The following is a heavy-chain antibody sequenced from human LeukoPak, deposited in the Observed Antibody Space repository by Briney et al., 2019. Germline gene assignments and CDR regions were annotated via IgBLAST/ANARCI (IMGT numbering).Heavy chain of an antibody. D-gene: IGHD1-26*01. Sequence: GGSLRLSCAASGFTFSSYWMHWVRQAPGKGLVWVPRINSDGSSTSYADSVKGRFTISRDNAKNTLYLQMNSLRAEDTAVYYCARESGSYTDLDYWGQGTLVTVSS. V-gene: IGHV3-74*01. CDR2: INSDGSST. CDR1: GFTFSSYW. CDR3: ARESGSYTDLDY. J-gene: IGHJ4*02.